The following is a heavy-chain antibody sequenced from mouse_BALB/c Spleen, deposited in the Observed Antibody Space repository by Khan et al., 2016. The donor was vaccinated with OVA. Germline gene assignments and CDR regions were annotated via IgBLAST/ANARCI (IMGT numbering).Heavy chain of an antibody. D-gene: IGHD1-1*01. J-gene: IGHJ2*01. CDR2: INPHIGET. CDR1: GYSFTGYF. V-gene: IGHV1-20*02. Sequence: EVKLKQSGPELVKPGASVKISCKASGYSFTGYFMNWVMQSHGKSLEWIGRINPHIGETFYNQKFKGKATLTVDESSSTAHMELRSLASEDSAVYYCARIYGSDFDYWGQGTTLTVSS. CDR3: ARIYGSDFDY.